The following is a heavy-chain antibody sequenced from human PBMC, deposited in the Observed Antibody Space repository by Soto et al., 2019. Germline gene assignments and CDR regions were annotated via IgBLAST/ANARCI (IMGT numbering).Heavy chain of an antibody. J-gene: IGHJ4*02. V-gene: IGHV4-30-4*01. CDR1: GGSISSGDYY. D-gene: IGHD2-21*02. Sequence: SETLSLTCTVSGGSISSGDYYWSWIRQPPGKGLEWIGYIYYSGSTYYNPSLKSRVTISVDTSKNQFSLKLSSVTAADTAVYYCAILTGDSSLFDYWGQGTLVTVSS. CDR3: AILTGDSSLFDY. CDR2: IYYSGST.